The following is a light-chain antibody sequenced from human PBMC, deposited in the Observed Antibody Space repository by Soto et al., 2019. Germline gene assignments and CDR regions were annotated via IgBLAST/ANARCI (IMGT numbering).Light chain of an antibody. Sequence: EIVLTQSPGTLSLSPGERATLSCRASQSVSSSYLAWYQQRPGQAPRLLIYAASSRATGIPDRFSGSGSGTDFTLTISRLEPEDFAVYYCQQYGRSPPRTFGQGTKLEIQ. CDR2: AAS. CDR3: QQYGRSPPRT. V-gene: IGKV3-20*01. J-gene: IGKJ2*01. CDR1: QSVSSSY.